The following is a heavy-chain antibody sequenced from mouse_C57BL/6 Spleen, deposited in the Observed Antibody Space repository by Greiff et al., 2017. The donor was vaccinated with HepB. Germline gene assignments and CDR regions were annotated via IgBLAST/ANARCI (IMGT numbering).Heavy chain of an antibody. CDR3: ARGDYYGNYDAMDY. CDR1: GYTFTSYW. Sequence: QVQLQQPGAELVRPGSSVKLSCKASGYTFTSYWMHWVKQRPIQGLEWIGNIDPSDSETHYNQKFKDKATLTVDKSSSTAYMQLSSLTSEDSAVYYCARGDYYGNYDAMDYWGQGTSVTVSS. V-gene: IGHV1-52*01. J-gene: IGHJ4*01. CDR2: IDPSDSET. D-gene: IGHD2-1*01.